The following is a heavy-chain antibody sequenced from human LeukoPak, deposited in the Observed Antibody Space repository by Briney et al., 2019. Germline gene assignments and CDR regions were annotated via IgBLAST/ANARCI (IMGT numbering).Heavy chain of an antibody. CDR3: ARRAPYYYMDV. CDR2: IYYSGST. J-gene: IGHJ6*03. V-gene: IGHV4-39*01. CDR1: GGSLSSSNYY. Sequence: SETLSLTCTVSGGSLSSSNYYWGWIRQPPGKGLEWFGSIYYSGSTYYNPSLKSRVTISVDTSKNQFSLKLTSVTAADTAVYYCARRAPYYYMDVWGTGTTVTVSS.